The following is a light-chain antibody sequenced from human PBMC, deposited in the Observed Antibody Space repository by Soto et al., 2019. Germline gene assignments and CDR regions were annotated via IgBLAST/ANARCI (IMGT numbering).Light chain of an antibody. CDR2: EVS. J-gene: IGLJ3*02. V-gene: IGLV2-8*01. CDR3: TSYAGSNIWV. CDR1: SSDVGAYNY. Sequence: QSALTQPPSASGSPGQSVTISCTGTSSDVGAYNYVSWYQQYPGKAPKLMIYEVSKRPSGVPDRFSGSKSGKTASLTVSGLQPEDEADYYCTSYAGSNIWVFGGWTKLTVL.